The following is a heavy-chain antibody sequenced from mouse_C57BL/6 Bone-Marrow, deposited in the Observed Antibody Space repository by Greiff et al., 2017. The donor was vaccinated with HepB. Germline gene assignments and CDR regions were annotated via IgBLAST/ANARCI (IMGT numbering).Heavy chain of an antibody. Sequence: QVQLQQPGAELVRPGTSVKLSCKASGYTFTSYWMHWVKQRPGQGLEWIGVIDPSDSYTNYNQKFKGKATLTVDTSSSTAYMQLSSLTSEDSAVYYCARSWFAYWSQGTLVTVSA. J-gene: IGHJ3*01. V-gene: IGHV1-59*01. CDR3: ARSWFAY. CDR1: GYTFTSYW. CDR2: IDPSDSYT.